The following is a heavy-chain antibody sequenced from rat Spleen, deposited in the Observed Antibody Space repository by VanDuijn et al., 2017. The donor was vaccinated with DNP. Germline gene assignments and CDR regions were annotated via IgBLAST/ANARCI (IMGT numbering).Heavy chain of an antibody. CDR3: SRDLHFGYNYAFDY. CDR2: ISPSGSRP. J-gene: IGHJ2*01. Sequence: EVQLVESGGGLVQPGRSLRLSCAASGFTFSDYYMAWVRQAPKKGLEWVAAISPSGSRPYSPDSVKGRFTISRDTAKSSLYLQLTGLRSEDTAAYYCSRDLHFGYNYAFDYWGQGVMVSVSS. CDR1: GFTFSDYY. D-gene: IGHD1-4*01. V-gene: IGHV5-20*01.